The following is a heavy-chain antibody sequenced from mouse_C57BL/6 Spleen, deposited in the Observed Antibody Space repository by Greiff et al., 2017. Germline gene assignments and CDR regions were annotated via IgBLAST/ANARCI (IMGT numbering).Heavy chain of an antibody. Sequence: QVQLQQPGAELVKPGASVKLSCKASGYTFTSYWMHWVKQRPGQGLEWIGMIHPNSGSTNYNEKFKSKATLTVDKSSSTAYMQLSSLTSEDSAVYYCARYGYGSSWDYWGQGTTLTVSS. V-gene: IGHV1-64*01. D-gene: IGHD1-1*01. CDR2: IHPNSGST. CDR3: ARYGYGSSWDY. CDR1: GYTFTSYW. J-gene: IGHJ2*01.